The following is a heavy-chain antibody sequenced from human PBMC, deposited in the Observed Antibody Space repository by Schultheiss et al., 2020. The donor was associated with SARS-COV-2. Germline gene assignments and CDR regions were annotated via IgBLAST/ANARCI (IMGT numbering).Heavy chain of an antibody. D-gene: IGHD6-19*01. V-gene: IGHV3-11*04. CDR3: ARDSSSGWYITYYYYGMDV. CDR1: GFTFSDYY. J-gene: IGHJ6*02. Sequence: GESLKISCAASGFTFSDYYMSWIRQAPGKGLEWVSYISSSGSTIYYADSVKGRFTISRDNSKNTLYLQMNSLRAEDTAVYYCARDSSSGWYITYYYYGMDVWGQGTTVTVSS. CDR2: ISSSGSTI.